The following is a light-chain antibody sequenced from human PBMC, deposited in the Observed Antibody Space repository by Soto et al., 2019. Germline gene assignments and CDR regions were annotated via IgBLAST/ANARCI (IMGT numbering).Light chain of an antibody. V-gene: IGKV4-1*01. Sequence: DIVMTQSPDSLAVSLGERATINCKSSQSVLYSSSNKNYLAWYQQKPGQPPKLLIYWASTRESGVPDRFSGSGSGTDFPLTISSLQAEDVAVYYCQQYYSSPNTFGQGTKLEIK. CDR2: WAS. CDR1: QSVLYSSSNKNY. CDR3: QQYYSSPNT. J-gene: IGKJ2*01.